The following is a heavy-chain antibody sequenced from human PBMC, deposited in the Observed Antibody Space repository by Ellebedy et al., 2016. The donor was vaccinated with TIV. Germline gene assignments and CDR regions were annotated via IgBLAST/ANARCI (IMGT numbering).Heavy chain of an antibody. CDR2: IKKDGSEK. V-gene: IGHV3-7*01. J-gene: IGHJ4*02. CDR3: ACGFDY. Sequence: PGGSLRLSCAASGFTFSNCGMEWVRQAPGKGLEWVAKIKKDGSEKHYVDSVKGRFTISRDNAKSSLYLQMNSLRAEDTAVYFCACGFDYWGQGTLVTVSS. CDR1: GFTFSNCG.